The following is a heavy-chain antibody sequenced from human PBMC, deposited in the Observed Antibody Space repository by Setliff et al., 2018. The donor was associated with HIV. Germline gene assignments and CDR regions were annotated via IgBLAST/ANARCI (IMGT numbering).Heavy chain of an antibody. V-gene: IGHV3-21*01. CDR1: GFTFSSYA. CDR3: ARDLTYYNILTGYGPTYSDY. J-gene: IGHJ4*02. D-gene: IGHD3-9*01. CDR2: MSSSESYT. Sequence: GSLRLSCAASGFTFSSYAMNWVRQAPGKGLEWVSSMSSSESYTYYADSVKGRFTISRDNAKNSLYLQMNGLTADDTGVYYCARDLTYYNILTGYGPTYSDYWGQGTLVTVSS.